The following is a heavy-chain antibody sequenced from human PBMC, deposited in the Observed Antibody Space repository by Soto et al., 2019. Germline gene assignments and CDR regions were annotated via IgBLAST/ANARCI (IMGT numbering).Heavy chain of an antibody. D-gene: IGHD6-19*01. V-gene: IGHV1-8*01. CDR3: ACMAGTHYYYYMDV. CDR2: MNPNSGNT. CDR1: GYTFTSYD. Sequence: GASVKVSCKASGYTFTSYDINWVRQATGQGLEWMGWMNPNSGNTGYAQKFQGRVTMTRNTSISTAYMELSSLRSEDTAVYYCACMAGTHYYYYMDVWGKGTTVTVSS. J-gene: IGHJ6*03.